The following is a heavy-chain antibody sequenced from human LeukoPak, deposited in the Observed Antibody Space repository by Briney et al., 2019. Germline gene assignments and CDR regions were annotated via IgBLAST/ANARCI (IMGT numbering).Heavy chain of an antibody. CDR3: AVAYSYGRDTFDI. D-gene: IGHD5-18*01. CDR2: INPSGGST. J-gene: IGHJ3*02. V-gene: IGHV1-46*01. CDR1: GYTFTSYY. Sequence: ASVKVSCKASGYTFTSYYIRWVRQAPGQGLEWMGLINPSGGSTSHAQKFQGRVTMTRDTSTSTVYMELRSLRSEGTAVYYCAVAYSYGRDTFDIWGQGTMVTVSS.